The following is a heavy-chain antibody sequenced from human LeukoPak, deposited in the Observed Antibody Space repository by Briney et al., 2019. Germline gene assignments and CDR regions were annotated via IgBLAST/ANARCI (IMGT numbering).Heavy chain of an antibody. D-gene: IGHD4/OR15-4a*01. CDR1: GGSISSDDYY. Sequence: PSETLSLTCTVSGGSISSDDYYWSWIRQHPGKGLEWIGYIYYSGSTYYNPSLKSRVTISVDTSKNQFSLKLSSVTAADTAVYYCASLTSSRRAFDIWGQGTMVAVSS. V-gene: IGHV4-31*03. CDR3: ASLTSSRRAFDI. J-gene: IGHJ3*02. CDR2: IYYSGST.